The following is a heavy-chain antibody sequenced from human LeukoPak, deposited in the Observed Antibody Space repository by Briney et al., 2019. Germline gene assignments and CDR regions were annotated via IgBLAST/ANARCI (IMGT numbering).Heavy chain of an antibody. J-gene: IGHJ4*02. Sequence: PGRSLRLSCAASGFTFSSYGMHWVRQAPGKGLEWVAVISYDGSNKYYADSVKGRFTISGDNSKNTLYLQMNSLRAEDTAVYYCAKDQARWLQPDYWGQGTLVTASS. CDR3: AKDQARWLQPDY. CDR1: GFTFSSYG. D-gene: IGHD5-24*01. V-gene: IGHV3-30*18. CDR2: ISYDGSNK.